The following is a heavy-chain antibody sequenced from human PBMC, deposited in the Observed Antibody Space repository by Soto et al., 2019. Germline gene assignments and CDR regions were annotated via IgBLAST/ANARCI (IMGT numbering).Heavy chain of an antibody. Sequence: EVQILESGGGLVQPGGSLRLSCAASGFTFSSYAMYWVRQAPGNGLAWVSGISDSGTGTYYADSVKGRFTISRDNSKNTVYLQMKSLRAEDTAVYYCAKDHTVVIRDAFDIWGQGTMVNVSS. CDR2: ISDSGTGT. J-gene: IGHJ3*02. CDR1: GFTFSSYA. D-gene: IGHD3-22*01. CDR3: AKDHTVVIRDAFDI. V-gene: IGHV3-23*01.